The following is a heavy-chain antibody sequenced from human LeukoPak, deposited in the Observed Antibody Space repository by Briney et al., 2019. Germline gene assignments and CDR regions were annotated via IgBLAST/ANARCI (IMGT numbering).Heavy chain of an antibody. J-gene: IGHJ3*02. V-gene: IGHV4-59*01. D-gene: IGHD2-15*01. CDR1: GGSISSYY. Sequence: PSETLSLTCTVSGGSISSYYWSWIRQPPGKGLEWIGDIYYSGSTTYKSSLNSRVTMSVDTSKNQFSLKLSSATAADTAVYHCARVCPYCSGGSWYAFDIWGQGTTVTVSS. CDR3: ARVCPYCSGGSWYAFDI. CDR2: IYYSGST.